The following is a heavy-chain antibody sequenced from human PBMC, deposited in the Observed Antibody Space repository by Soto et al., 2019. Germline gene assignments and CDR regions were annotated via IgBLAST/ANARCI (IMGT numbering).Heavy chain of an antibody. J-gene: IGHJ5*02. CDR3: AREGEVLWSSGSKNWFDP. V-gene: IGHV3-21*01. CDR2: ISGDSNHI. CDR1: GFTFRTVT. D-gene: IGHD6-19*01. Sequence: GGSLRLSCAASGFTFRTVTMNWVRQTPGKGLEWVASISGDSNHIYYADSVKGRFIVSRDNAENSLYLQMHSLRVEDSAVYHCAREGEVLWSSGSKNWFDPWGQGTLVTVSS.